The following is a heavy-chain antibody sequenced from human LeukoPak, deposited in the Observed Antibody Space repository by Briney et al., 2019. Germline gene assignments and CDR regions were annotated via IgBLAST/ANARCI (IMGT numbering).Heavy chain of an antibody. CDR2: IKGDGSST. Sequence: GGSLRLSCAASGFTFSSYSMNWVRQTPGKGLVWVSRIKGDGSSTSHADSVKGRFTISRDNAKNTLDLQMNNLRVEDTAVYYCVRDGVGAPPFDYWGEGVLVTVSS. D-gene: IGHD1-26*01. CDR3: VRDGVGAPPFDY. J-gene: IGHJ4*02. V-gene: IGHV3-74*01. CDR1: GFTFSSYS.